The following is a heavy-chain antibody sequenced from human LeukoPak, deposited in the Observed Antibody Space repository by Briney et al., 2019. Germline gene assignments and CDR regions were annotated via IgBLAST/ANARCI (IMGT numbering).Heavy chain of an antibody. CDR2: INPSGGST. CDR3: AREDFWSGYYYFDY. V-gene: IGHV1-46*01. D-gene: IGHD3-3*01. J-gene: IGHJ4*02. Sequence: ASVKVSCKASGYTFTSYYMHWVRQAPGQGLEWMGIINPSGGSTSYAQKFQGRVTMTRDTSISTAYMELSRLRSDDTAVYYCAREDFWSGYYYFDYWGQGTLVTVSS. CDR1: GYTFTSYY.